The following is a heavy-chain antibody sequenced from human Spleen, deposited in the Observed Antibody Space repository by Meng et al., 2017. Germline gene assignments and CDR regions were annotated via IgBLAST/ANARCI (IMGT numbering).Heavy chain of an antibody. CDR2: INHSGST. CDR3: ARGKIGSGWYRQGYYYGMDV. D-gene: IGHD6-19*01. Sequence: SETLSLTCAVYGGSFSGYYWSWIRQPPGKGLEWIGEINHSGSTNYNPSLKSRVTISVDTSKNQFSLKLSSATAADTAVFYCARGKIGSGWYRQGYYYGMDVWGQGTTVTVSS. CDR1: GGSFSGYY. V-gene: IGHV4-34*01. J-gene: IGHJ6*02.